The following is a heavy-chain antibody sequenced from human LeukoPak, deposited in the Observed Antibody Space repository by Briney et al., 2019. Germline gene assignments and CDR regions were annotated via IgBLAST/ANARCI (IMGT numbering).Heavy chain of an antibody. D-gene: IGHD6-6*01. CDR1: GFTFSSYA. CDR3: AKARSSSGRGSGKYDFDY. V-gene: IGHV3-23*01. J-gene: IGHJ4*02. Sequence: GGSLRLSCAASGFTFSSYAMSWVRQAPGKGLEWVSAISGSGGSTYYADSVKGRFTISRDNSKNTLYLQMNSLRAEDTAVYYCAKARSSSGRGSGKYDFDYWGQGTLVTVSS. CDR2: ISGSGGST.